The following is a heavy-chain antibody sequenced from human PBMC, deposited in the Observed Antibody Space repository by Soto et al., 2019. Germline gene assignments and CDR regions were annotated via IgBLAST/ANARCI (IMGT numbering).Heavy chain of an antibody. V-gene: IGHV3-30*18. Sequence: QVQLVESGGGVVQPGRSLRLSCAASGFTFSSYGMHWVRQAPGKGLEWVAVISYDGSNKYYADSVKGRFTISRDNSKNLLYLQVNSLRAENAAVYYCAKGWVEMATIPVGYWGQGTLVTVSS. CDR2: ISYDGSNK. D-gene: IGHD2-21*01. CDR1: GFTFSSYG. J-gene: IGHJ4*02. CDR3: AKGWVEMATIPVGY.